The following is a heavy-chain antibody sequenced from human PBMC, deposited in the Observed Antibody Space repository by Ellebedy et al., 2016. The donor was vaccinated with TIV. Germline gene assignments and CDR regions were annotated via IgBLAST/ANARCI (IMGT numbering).Heavy chain of an antibody. Sequence: AASVTVSCKASVYTFTSYYMLWVQQPPGQGLEWMGIINPSGGSTSYAQKFKGRVTMTRDTSTSTVYMELSSLRSEDTAVYYCERQWTDAFDIWGQGTMVTVSS. CDR2: INPSGGST. CDR1: VYTFTSYY. CDR3: ERQWTDAFDI. V-gene: IGHV1-46*01. J-gene: IGHJ3*02. D-gene: IGHD2-8*01.